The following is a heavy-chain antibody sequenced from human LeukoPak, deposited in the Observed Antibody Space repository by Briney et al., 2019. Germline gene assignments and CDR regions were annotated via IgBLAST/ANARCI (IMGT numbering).Heavy chain of an antibody. CDR1: GYTFTAYY. J-gene: IGHJ4*02. Sequence: GAPVKASCKASGYTFTAYYLHWVRQAPGQGLEWMGWINPNTGATDFAQKFQGRVTMTRDTSISTAYMVLSSLRSDDTAVYYCARDRPIDYWGQGTLVTVSS. CDR2: INPNTGAT. CDR3: ARDRPIDY. V-gene: IGHV1-2*02.